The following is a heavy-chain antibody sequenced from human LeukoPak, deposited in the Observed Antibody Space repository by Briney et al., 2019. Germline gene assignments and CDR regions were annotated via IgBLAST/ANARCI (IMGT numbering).Heavy chain of an antibody. J-gene: IGHJ4*02. CDR1: GLTFSSYR. V-gene: IGHV3-21*01. D-gene: IGHD3-16*01. CDR2: ISISGNYI. CDR3: ARSGGGMDDY. Sequence: GGSLRLSCAASGLTFSSYRMNWVRQAPAKGLEWVSSISISGNYIYYADSVKGRFTISRDNAKKSLYLQMNSLRAEDTAVYYCARSGGGMDDYWGQGTLVTVSS.